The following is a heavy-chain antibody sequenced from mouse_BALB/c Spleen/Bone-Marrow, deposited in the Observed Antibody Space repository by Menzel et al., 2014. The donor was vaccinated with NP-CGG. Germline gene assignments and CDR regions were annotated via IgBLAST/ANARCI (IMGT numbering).Heavy chain of an antibody. D-gene: IGHD2-3*01. CDR1: GFTFGSFA. CDR3: ARQESIYDGYYGGFTY. CDR2: ISSGGGYT. V-gene: IGHV5-9-3*01. Sequence: EVQGVESGGGLVKPGGSLKLSCAASGFTFGSFAMSWVRQTPEKRLEWVATISSGGGYTYYPDSVKGRFTISRDNAKNGLYLQMSSLRSEDTAMYYCARQESIYDGYYGGFTYWGQGTLVTVSA. J-gene: IGHJ3*01.